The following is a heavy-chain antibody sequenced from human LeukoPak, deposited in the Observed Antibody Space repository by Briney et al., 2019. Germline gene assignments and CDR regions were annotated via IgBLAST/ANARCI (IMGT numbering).Heavy chain of an antibody. CDR3: AKESTQVIEVYFDS. D-gene: IGHD2/OR15-2a*01. V-gene: IGHV3-23*01. CDR2: ITGSGGTS. J-gene: IGHJ4*02. CDR1: GFTFSSCA. Sequence: GGFLRLSCTASGFTFSSCAMSWVRQAPGKGLQWVSSITGSGGTSYYADSVKGRFTISRDNSKNTLYLEMNSLRADDMAVYFCAKESTQVIEVYFDSWGQGTLVTVSS.